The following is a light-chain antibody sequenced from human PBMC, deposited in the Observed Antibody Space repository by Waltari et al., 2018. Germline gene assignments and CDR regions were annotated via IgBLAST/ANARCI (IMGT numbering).Light chain of an antibody. CDR1: SSNIGSNY. V-gene: IGLV1-47*01. CDR3: ASWDDSLSGPV. J-gene: IGLJ2*01. CDR2: RNT. Sequence: QPVLTQPPSASGTPGQRGTISCSGSSSNIGSNYVYWYQHVPGAAPKLLIYRNTQRPSGVPDRFSGSKSGTSASLAISGLRSEDEADYFCASWDDSLSGPVFG.